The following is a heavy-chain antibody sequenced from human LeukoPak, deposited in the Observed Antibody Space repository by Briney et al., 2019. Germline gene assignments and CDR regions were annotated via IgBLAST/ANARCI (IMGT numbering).Heavy chain of an antibody. CDR2: INAGNGNT. CDR1: GYTFTSYA. Sequence: GASVKVSCKASGYTFTSYAIHWVRQAPGQRLEWMGWINAGNGNTKYSQKFQGRVTITRDTSASTAYMELSSLRSEDTAVYYCARDLWELLGLDYWGQGTLVTVSS. CDR3: ARDLWELLGLDY. V-gene: IGHV1-3*01. J-gene: IGHJ4*02. D-gene: IGHD1-26*01.